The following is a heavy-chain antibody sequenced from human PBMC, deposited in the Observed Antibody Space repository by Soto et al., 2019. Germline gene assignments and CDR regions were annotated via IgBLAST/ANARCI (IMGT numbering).Heavy chain of an antibody. Sequence: PSETLSLTCTVPGGSISSAGHDWSWIRQHPGKGLEWIGYIYYSGSTYYNPSLESRVTISVDTSKNQFSLKLSSVTAADTAVYYCARDREAAGDSWFDPWGQGTLVTVSS. CDR1: GGSISSAGHD. CDR3: ARDREAAGDSWFDP. V-gene: IGHV4-31*03. J-gene: IGHJ5*02. D-gene: IGHD1-26*01. CDR2: IYYSGST.